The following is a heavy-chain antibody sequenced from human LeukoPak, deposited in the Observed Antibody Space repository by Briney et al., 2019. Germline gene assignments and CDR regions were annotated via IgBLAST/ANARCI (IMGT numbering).Heavy chain of an antibody. CDR1: GFTFSSYS. CDR2: ISSSSSYI. CDR3: ATLTHTTYYYDSSGYYIDY. V-gene: IGHV3-21*01. Sequence: PGGSLRLSCAASGFTFSSYSMNWVHQAPGKGLEWVSSISSSSSYIYYADSVKGRFTISRDNAKNSLYLQMNSLRAEDTAVYYCATLTHTTYYYDSSGYYIDYWGQGTLVTVSS. D-gene: IGHD3-22*01. J-gene: IGHJ4*02.